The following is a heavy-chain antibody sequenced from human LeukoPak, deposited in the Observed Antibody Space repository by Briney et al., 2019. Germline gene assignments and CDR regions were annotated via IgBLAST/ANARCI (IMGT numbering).Heavy chain of an antibody. CDR2: ISSDGNNK. CDR1: GFTFSSYG. Sequence: GGSLRLSWAASGFTFSSYGMHWVRQAPGKGLEWVAVISSDGNNKNYVDSVKGRFTFSRDNSKNTLYLQMNSLRAEDTAVYYCAKGNDIGGYYYPHFDYWGQGTLVTVSS. D-gene: IGHD3-22*01. J-gene: IGHJ4*02. V-gene: IGHV3-30*18. CDR3: AKGNDIGGYYYPHFDY.